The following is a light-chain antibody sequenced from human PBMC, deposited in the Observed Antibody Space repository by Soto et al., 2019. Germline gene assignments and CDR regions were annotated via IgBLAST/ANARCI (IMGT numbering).Light chain of an antibody. CDR1: SSNIGAEYG. CDR3: QSYDDSLGGFYV. V-gene: IGLV1-40*01. CDR2: GVN. J-gene: IGLJ1*01. Sequence: QSVLTQPTSVSVAPGQRVTISCTGSSSNIGAEYGIRWYQHLPGTAPKLLIYGVNSRPSGVPDRFSGSKSGSSASLAIAGLQAEDEADYYCQSYDDSLGGFYVFGTGTKVTVL.